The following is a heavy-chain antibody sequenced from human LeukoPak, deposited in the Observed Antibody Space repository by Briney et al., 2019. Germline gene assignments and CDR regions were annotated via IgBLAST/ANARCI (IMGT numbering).Heavy chain of an antibody. CDR2: IYYSGST. V-gene: IGHV4-31*03. CDR1: GVSISSGDYY. Sequence: SQTLSLTCTVSGVSISSGDYYWSWIRQPPGKGLEWIGYIYYSGSTYYNPSLKSRVTISVDTSKNQFSLKLSSVTAADTAVYYCARDLGYSSGWSGGPGLDYWGQGTLVTVSS. CDR3: ARDLGYSSGWSGGPGLDY. D-gene: IGHD6-19*01. J-gene: IGHJ4*02.